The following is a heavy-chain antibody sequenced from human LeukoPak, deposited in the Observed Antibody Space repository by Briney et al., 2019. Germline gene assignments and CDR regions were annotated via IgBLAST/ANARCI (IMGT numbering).Heavy chain of an antibody. CDR2: IIPIFGTA. CDR1: GGTFSSYA. D-gene: IGHD3-16*01. CDR3: ARDSSGGRLDY. V-gene: IGHV1-69*05. J-gene: IGHJ4*02. Sequence: EASVKVSCKASGGTFSSYAISWVRQPPGQGLEWMGRIIPIFGTANYAQKFEGRVTITTDESTSTAYMELSSLRSEDTAVYYCARDSSGGRLDYWGQGTLVTVSS.